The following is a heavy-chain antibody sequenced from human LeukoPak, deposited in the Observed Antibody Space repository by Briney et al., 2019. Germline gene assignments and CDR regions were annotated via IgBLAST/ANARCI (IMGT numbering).Heavy chain of an antibody. D-gene: IGHD6-13*01. CDR2: INHSGST. CDR1: GGSFSGYY. Sequence: SETLSLTCAVYGGSFSGYYWSWIRQPPGKGLEWSGEINHSGSTNYNPSLKSRVTISVDTSKNQFSLKLSPVTAADTAVYYCARWGSSSWHPFRHFDYWGQGTLVTVSS. J-gene: IGHJ4*02. V-gene: IGHV4-34*01. CDR3: ARWGSSSWHPFRHFDY.